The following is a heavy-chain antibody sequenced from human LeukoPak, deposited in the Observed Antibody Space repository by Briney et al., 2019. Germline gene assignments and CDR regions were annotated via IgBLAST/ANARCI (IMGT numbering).Heavy chain of an antibody. CDR1: GFNFSSYW. D-gene: IGHD2-2*01. Sequence: GGSLRLSCAASGFNFSSYWMSWVRQTPDKGLEWVANLKPDGGEDNYVDSVKGRFTISRDNAKNSLYLQMNSLRAEDTAVYYCARLIVILPAATDAFDIWGQGTMVTVSS. CDR2: LKPDGGED. V-gene: IGHV3-7*01. CDR3: ARLIVILPAATDAFDI. J-gene: IGHJ3*02.